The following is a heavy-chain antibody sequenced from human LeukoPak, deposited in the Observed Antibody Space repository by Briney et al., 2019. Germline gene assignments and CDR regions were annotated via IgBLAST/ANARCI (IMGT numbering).Heavy chain of an antibody. J-gene: IGHJ6*04. V-gene: IGHV1-69*06. D-gene: IGHD2-15*01. CDR1: GGTFSSHV. CDR2: IIPIFRTA. Sequence: SVKVSCKASGGTFSSHVFSWVRQAPGQGLEWMGGIIPIFRTANYAQKFRGRLTITADKSTSTAYMELSSLRSDDTAVYYCASATLRCSGGGCYEMDVWGKGTTVTVSS. CDR3: ASATLRCSGGGCYEMDV.